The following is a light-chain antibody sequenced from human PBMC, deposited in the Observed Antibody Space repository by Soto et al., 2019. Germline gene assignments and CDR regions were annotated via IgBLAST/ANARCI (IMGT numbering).Light chain of an antibody. V-gene: IGKV1-33*01. CDR2: DAS. CDR3: QRYDSLPPT. J-gene: IGKJ5*01. CDR1: HDIKEF. Sequence: DIQLTQSPSSLSTSVGDRVTITCQADHDIKEFLNWYQPKPGKAPKLLIYDASNLQTGVPSRFSGSGSGTRFTFTISSLQPEDIATYYCQRYDSLPPTFGQGTRLDIK.